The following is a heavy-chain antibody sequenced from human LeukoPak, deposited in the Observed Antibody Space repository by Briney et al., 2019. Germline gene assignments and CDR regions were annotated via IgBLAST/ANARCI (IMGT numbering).Heavy chain of an antibody. J-gene: IGHJ3*02. CDR2: IKQDGSEK. CDR3: ARDLAGPPQEAFDI. V-gene: IGHV3-7*01. CDR1: GFTFSSYW. Sequence: GGSLRLSCAASGFTFSSYWMSWVRQAPGKGLEWVANIKQDGSEKYYVDSVKGRFTISRDNAKNSLYLQMNSLRADDTAVYYCARDLAGPPQEAFDIWGQGTMVTVSS.